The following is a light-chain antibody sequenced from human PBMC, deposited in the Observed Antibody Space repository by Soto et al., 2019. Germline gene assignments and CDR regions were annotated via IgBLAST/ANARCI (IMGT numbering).Light chain of an antibody. CDR2: DAS. J-gene: IGKJ5*01. Sequence: DVQMTQSPSTLSASVGDRVTITCRASQGISSWLAWYQQKPGKAPKLLIYDASSLESGVSSRFSGSGSGTEFTLTISSLQPDDFATYYCQQYNSYRITFGQGTRLEIK. V-gene: IGKV1-5*01. CDR1: QGISSW. CDR3: QQYNSYRIT.